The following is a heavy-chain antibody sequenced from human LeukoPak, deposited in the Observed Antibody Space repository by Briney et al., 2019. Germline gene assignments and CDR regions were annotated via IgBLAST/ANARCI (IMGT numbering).Heavy chain of an antibody. D-gene: IGHD3-10*01. CDR1: GGSISGYY. V-gene: IGHV4-59*12. J-gene: IGHJ6*03. CDR2: IYYSGST. Sequence: SETLSLTCTVSGGSISGYYWSWIRQPPGKGLEWIGYIYYSGSTNYNPSLKSRVTISVDTSKNQFSLKLSSVTAADTAVYYCARRLGRKFGERFYYYHYMDVWGKGTTVTISS. CDR3: ARRLGRKFGERFYYYHYMDV.